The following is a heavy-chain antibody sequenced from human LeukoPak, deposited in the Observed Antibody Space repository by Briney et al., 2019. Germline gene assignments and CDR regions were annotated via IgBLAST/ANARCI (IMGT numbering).Heavy chain of an antibody. Sequence: GRSLRLSCAASGFPFSSYGMHWVRQALGKGLEWVAVLSYDGSNEYYADSVKGRFTISRDNSKNTLYLQMNSLRVEDTAVYYCAGSWFYRDYFEYWGQGTLVTVSS. CDR1: GFPFSSYG. D-gene: IGHD3-10*01. J-gene: IGHJ4*02. CDR3: AGSWFYRDYFEY. V-gene: IGHV3-30*03. CDR2: LSYDGSNE.